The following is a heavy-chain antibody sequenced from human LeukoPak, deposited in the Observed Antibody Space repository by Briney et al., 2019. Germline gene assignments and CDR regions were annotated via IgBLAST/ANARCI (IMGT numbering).Heavy chain of an antibody. CDR1: GGTFSSYA. CDR3: ARAPAYDFWSGYLGYYYYMDV. D-gene: IGHD3-3*01. Sequence: SVKVSCKASGGTFSSYAISWVRQAPGQGLEWMGGIIPIFGTANYTQKFQGRVTITTDESTSTAYMELSSLRSEDTAVYYCARAPAYDFWSGYLGYYYYMDVWGKGTTVTVSS. J-gene: IGHJ6*03. V-gene: IGHV1-69*05. CDR2: IIPIFGTA.